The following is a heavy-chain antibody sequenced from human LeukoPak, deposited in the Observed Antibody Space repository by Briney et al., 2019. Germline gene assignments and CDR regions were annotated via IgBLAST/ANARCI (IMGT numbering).Heavy chain of an antibody. CDR1: GGSISSGGYY. Sequence: SETLSPTCAVSGGSISSGGYYWSWIRQPPGKGLEWIGYIYHSGSTYYNPSLKSRVTISVDRSKNQFSLKLSSVTAADTAVYYCARDPSYYDSSGYWGGDAFDIWGQGTMVTVSS. V-gene: IGHV4-30-2*01. D-gene: IGHD3-22*01. CDR3: ARDPSYYDSSGYWGGDAFDI. CDR2: IYHSGST. J-gene: IGHJ3*02.